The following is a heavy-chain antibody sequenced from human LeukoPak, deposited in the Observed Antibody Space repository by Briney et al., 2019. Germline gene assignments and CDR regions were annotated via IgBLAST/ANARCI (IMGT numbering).Heavy chain of an antibody. Sequence: GGSLRLSCAASGLTFSNAWMSWVRQAPGKGLEWVSVVSYDESDKYYADSVKGRFTISRDNSKNTLYLQMSSLRAEDTAVYYCARPLAGRQQLIGGLDYWGEGTLGTVSS. J-gene: IGHJ4*02. V-gene: IGHV3-30*03. CDR3: ARPLAGRQQLIGGLDY. CDR2: VSYDESDK. CDR1: GLTFSNAW. D-gene: IGHD6-13*01.